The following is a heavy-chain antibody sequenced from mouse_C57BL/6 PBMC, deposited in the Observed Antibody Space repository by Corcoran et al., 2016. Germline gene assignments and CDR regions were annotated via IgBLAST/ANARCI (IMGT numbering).Heavy chain of an antibody. D-gene: IGHD3-1*01. J-gene: IGHJ3*01. V-gene: IGHV1-36*01. Sequence: EVQPLQSGPVLVKPRPSVKISCKASGFTFTDYYMHSVKQSHGKSLEWIGLVYPYNGGTSYNQKFKGKTTLTADTSSSTAYMELNSLTSEDSAVYYCAREGSGSPAWFAYWGQGTLVIVSA. CDR1: GFTFTDYY. CDR2: VYPYNGGT. CDR3: AREGSGSPAWFAY.